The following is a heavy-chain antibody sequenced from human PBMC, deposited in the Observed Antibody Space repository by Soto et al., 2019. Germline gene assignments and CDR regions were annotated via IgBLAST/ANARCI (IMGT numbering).Heavy chain of an antibody. CDR3: ARGLYSGDK. D-gene: IGHD2-21*01. Sequence: QVRLVQSGAEVKKPGASVKVSCKASGYIFTNYYIHWVRQAPGQGLEWMAIINPNGGSTNCAHEFQGRITLTRDTPTSTVSRDLSSLTSEDTAVYYCARGLYSGDKWGQGTLVTVSS. V-gene: IGHV1-46*01. CDR1: GYIFTNYY. J-gene: IGHJ4*02. CDR2: INPNGGST.